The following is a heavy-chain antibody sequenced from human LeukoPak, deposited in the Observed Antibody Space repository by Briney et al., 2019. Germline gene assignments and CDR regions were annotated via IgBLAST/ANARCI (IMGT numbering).Heavy chain of an antibody. CDR2: IYYSGST. J-gene: IGHJ6*03. CDR1: GYSISSGGYS. D-gene: IGHD1-1*01. V-gene: IGHV4-30-4*07. CDR3: ARVSWFPGTSYYYMDV. Sequence: SETLSLTCTVSGYSISSGGYSWSWIRQPPGKGLEWIGYIYYSGSTYYNPSLKSRVTISVDTSKNQFSLKLSSVTAADTAVYYCARVSWFPGTSYYYMDVWGKGTTVTVSS.